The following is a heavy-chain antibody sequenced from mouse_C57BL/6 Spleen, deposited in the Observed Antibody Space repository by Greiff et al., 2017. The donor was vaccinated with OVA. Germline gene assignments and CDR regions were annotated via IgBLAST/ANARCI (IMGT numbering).Heavy chain of an antibody. Sequence: QVQLKESGPELVKPGASVKISCKASGYAFSSSWMNWVKQRPGKGLEWIGRIYPGDGDTNYNGKFKGKATLTADKSSSTAYMQLSSLTSEDSAVYFCARWDYYGFAYWGQGTLVTVSA. D-gene: IGHD1-1*01. V-gene: IGHV1-82*01. J-gene: IGHJ3*01. CDR2: IYPGDGDT. CDR3: ARWDYYGFAY. CDR1: GYAFSSSW.